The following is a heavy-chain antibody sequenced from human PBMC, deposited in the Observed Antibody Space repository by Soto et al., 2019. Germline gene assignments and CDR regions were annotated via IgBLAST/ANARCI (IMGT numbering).Heavy chain of an antibody. CDR3: AREASAPNAFDI. J-gene: IGHJ3*02. CDR2: NSSSSSYI. V-gene: IGHV3-21*01. CDR1: GFTFSSYS. Sequence: GGSLRLSCAASGFTFSSYSMNWVRQAPGKGREWVSSNSSSSSYIYYADSVKGRFTISRDNAKNSLYLQMNSLRAEDTAVYYCAREASAPNAFDIWGQGTMVTVSS.